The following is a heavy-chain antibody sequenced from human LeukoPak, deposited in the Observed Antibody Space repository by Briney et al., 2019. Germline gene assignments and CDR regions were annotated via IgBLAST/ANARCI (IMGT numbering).Heavy chain of an antibody. Sequence: SETLSLTCTVSGGSISSYYWSWIRQPPGKGLEWIGEINHSGSTNYNPSLKSRVTISVDTSKNQFSLKLSSVTAADTAVYYCARGSRKWFRDYWGQGTLVTVSS. CDR3: ARGSRKWFRDY. CDR1: GGSISSYY. D-gene: IGHD3-10*01. CDR2: INHSGST. V-gene: IGHV4-34*01. J-gene: IGHJ4*02.